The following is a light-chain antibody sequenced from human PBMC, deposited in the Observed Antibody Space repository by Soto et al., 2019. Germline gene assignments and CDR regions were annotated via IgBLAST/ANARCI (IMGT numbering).Light chain of an antibody. J-gene: IGLJ2*01. CDR2: EVT. V-gene: IGLV2-14*01. CDR3: RSYTSSSTHVV. Sequence: QSVLTQPASVSGSPGQSITISCTGTSSDVGGYNYVSWYQQHPGKAPKLMIYEVTNRPSGVSSRFSGSRSGNTASLTISGLQAEYEADYYCRSYTSSSTHVVFGGGTKLTVL. CDR1: SSDVGGYNY.